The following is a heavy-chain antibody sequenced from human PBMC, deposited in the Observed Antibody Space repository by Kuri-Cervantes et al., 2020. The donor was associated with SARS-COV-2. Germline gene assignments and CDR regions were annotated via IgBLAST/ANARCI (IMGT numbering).Heavy chain of an antibody. D-gene: IGHD3-22*01. Sequence: GGSLRLSCAASGFTFSSYWMHWVRQAPGKGLVWVSRINSDGSSTSYADSVKGRFTISRDNAKNTLYLQMNSLRADDTAVYYCAKGTRSSGYYCGLDLWGQGTLVTVSS. V-gene: IGHV3-74*01. CDR3: AKGTRSSGYYCGLDL. J-gene: IGHJ5*02. CDR1: GFTFSSYW. CDR2: INSDGSST.